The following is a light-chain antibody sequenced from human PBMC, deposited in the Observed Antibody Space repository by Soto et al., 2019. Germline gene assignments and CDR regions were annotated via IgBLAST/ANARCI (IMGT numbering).Light chain of an antibody. J-gene: IGKJ1*01. CDR1: QSFTSW. Sequence: DIQMTQSPSTLSASVGDRVTITCRASQSFTSWLAWYQQKPGKAPKLLIYDASSLERGVPSRFSGSGSGTAFPLTISRRQPDDFSTYYCQQYNSYWWTFGQGTKVELK. CDR3: QQYNSYWWT. CDR2: DAS. V-gene: IGKV1-5*01.